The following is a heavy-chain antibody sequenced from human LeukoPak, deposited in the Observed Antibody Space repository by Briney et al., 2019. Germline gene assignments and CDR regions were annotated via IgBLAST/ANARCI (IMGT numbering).Heavy chain of an antibody. Sequence: PSETLSLTCAVYGGSFSGYYWSWIRQPPGKGLEWIGEINHSGSTNYNPSLKSRVTISVDTSKNQFSLKLSSVTAADTAVYYCARQPSIAAAGTMVDYWGQGTLVTVSS. CDR2: INHSGST. V-gene: IGHV4-34*01. D-gene: IGHD6-13*01. CDR1: GGSFSGYY. CDR3: ARQPSIAAAGTMVDY. J-gene: IGHJ4*02.